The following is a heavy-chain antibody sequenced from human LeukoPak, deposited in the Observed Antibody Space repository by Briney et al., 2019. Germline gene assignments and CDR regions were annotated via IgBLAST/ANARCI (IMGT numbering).Heavy chain of an antibody. CDR2: INCNNGGT. CDR1: GYTFTDYY. CDR3: ARDGRGPGDYNLIFDF. D-gene: IGHD4-17*01. V-gene: IGHV1-2*02. J-gene: IGHJ4*02. Sequence: VASVTVSCRASGYTFTDYYIFWVRQAPGQGLEWMGWINCNNGGTQYAEKLQGTVTMTRDTSISTAYMELSRLRSDDTAVYYCARDGRGPGDYNLIFDFWGQGTLVTVSS.